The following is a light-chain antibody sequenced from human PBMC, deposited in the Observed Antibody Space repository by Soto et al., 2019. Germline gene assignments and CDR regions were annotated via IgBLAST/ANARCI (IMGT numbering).Light chain of an antibody. CDR3: QQYDNLPIT. Sequence: DIQMTQSPSSLSASVGDRVTITCQASQDISNYLNWYQQKPGKAPKLLIYDASNLETGVPSRFSGSGSGTDFTFTISSLKPEDIETYYCQQYDNLPITFGQGTRLEIK. V-gene: IGKV1-33*01. J-gene: IGKJ5*01. CDR2: DAS. CDR1: QDISNY.